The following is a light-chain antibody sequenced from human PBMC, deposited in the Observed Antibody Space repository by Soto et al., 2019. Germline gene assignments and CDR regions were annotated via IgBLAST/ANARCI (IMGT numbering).Light chain of an antibody. CDR2: LGS. CDR1: QSLLHRSGYNY. Sequence: EIEKKKYTLSLSVTPGEPASISCRSSQSLLHRSGYNYLDWYLQKPGQSPQLLIHLGSTRAFGVPDRFSGSGSGTDFTLKISRVEAEDVGLYYCMQALQTPLTFGGGTKVDIK. J-gene: IGKJ4*01. CDR3: MQALQTPLT. V-gene: IGKV2-28*01.